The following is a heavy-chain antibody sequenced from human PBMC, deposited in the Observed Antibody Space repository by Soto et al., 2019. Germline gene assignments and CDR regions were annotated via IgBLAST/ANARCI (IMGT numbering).Heavy chain of an antibody. Sequence: PSETLSLTCAVYGGSFIGHYWSWIRQPPGKGLEWIGEINYSGSTNENPSLKSRVTISVDTSKNQFSLKLRSVTAADTALYYCARGITMMDEPDKYYFDSWGQGRLAT. D-gene: IGHD3-22*01. V-gene: IGHV4-34*01. J-gene: IGHJ4*02. CDR2: INYSGST. CDR3: ARGITMMDEPDKYYFDS. CDR1: GGSFIGHY.